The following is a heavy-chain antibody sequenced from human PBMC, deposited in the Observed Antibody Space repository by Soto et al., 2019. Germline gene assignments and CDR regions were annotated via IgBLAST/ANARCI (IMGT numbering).Heavy chain of an antibody. D-gene: IGHD3-10*01. CDR2: IIPIFGTE. J-gene: IGHJ3*02. CDR1: GGTFSSYA. V-gene: IGHV1-69*13. Sequence: SVPVSCEASGGTFSSYACSWVGQAPGQGLVWMDGIIPIFGTENYAQKFQGIVTITAEESTSTAYMELRSVRREHTAVYYCARGRFARFYLCAIDIWGQGKMGTV. CDR3: ARGRFARFYLCAIDI.